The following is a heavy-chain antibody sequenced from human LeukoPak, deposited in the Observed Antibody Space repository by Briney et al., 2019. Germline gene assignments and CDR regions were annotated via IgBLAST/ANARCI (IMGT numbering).Heavy chain of an antibody. V-gene: IGHV3-9*01. CDR2: ISWNSGNL. J-gene: IGHJ4*02. CDR1: GFTFDDYA. CDR3: AKGYRTGRWLPLDY. Sequence: PGGSLRLSCAASGFTFDDYAMHWVRQATGKGLEWVSGISWNSGNLVYADSVKGRFTISRDNAKNSLYLQMNSLRAEDTALYYCAKGYRTGRWLPLDYWGQGTLVTVSS. D-gene: IGHD5-24*01.